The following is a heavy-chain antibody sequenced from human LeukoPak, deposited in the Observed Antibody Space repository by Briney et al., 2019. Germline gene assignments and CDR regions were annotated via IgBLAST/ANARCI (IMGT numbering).Heavy chain of an antibody. CDR3: AKDPDYYDSSGYPHYFDY. D-gene: IGHD3-22*01. J-gene: IGHJ4*02. CDR1: GFTFDDYA. CDR2: ISWNSGSI. Sequence: GRSLRLSCAASGFTFDDYAMHWVRQAPGKGLEWVSGISWNSGSIGYADSVKGRFTISRDNAKNSLYLQMNSLRAEDTAVYYCAKDPDYYDSSGYPHYFDYWGQGTLVTVSS. V-gene: IGHV3-9*01.